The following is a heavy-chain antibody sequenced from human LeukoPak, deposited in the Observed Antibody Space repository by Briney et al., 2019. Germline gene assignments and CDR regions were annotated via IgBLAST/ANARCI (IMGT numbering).Heavy chain of an antibody. CDR3: ASGFGELLEDYFDY. CDR1: GYTFKNYD. V-gene: IGHV1-8*02. Sequence: ASVKVSCKASGYTFKNYDINWVRQATGQGLEWMGWMNPNSGNTGFAQKFQDRVSMTRDTSINTAYMELTSLRSGDTAVYYCASGFGELLEDYFDYWGQGTLVTVSS. CDR2: MNPNSGNT. J-gene: IGHJ4*02. D-gene: IGHD3-10*01.